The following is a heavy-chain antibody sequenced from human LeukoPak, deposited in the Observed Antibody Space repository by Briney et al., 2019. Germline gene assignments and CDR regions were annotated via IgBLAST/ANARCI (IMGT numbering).Heavy chain of an antibody. CDR2: IKSQVDGGTN. CDR3: TTDRYCSSVDH. D-gene: IGHD2-2*01. V-gene: IGHV3-15*01. Sequence: GGSLRLSCAASGFSFSNAWMSWVRQAPGKGLEWVGRIKSQVDGGTNEYAAPVKGRFTISRDDSKNTLYLQLDSLKTEDTALYYCTTDRYCSSVDHWGQGTHVTVSS. J-gene: IGHJ4*02. CDR1: GFSFSNAW.